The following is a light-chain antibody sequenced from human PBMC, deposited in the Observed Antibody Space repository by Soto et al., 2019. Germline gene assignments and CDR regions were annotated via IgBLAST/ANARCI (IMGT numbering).Light chain of an antibody. CDR3: SSYTTSRTLV. CDR1: SSDIGGYNF. CDR2: EVS. Sequence: QSALTQPASVSGSPGQSITISCSGTSSDIGGYNFVSWYRQHPGKVPKLMIYEVSNRPSGVSNRFSGSKSGNTASLTISGLQAEDEADYYCSSYTTSRTLVFGGGTKVTVL. V-gene: IGLV2-14*01. J-gene: IGLJ3*02.